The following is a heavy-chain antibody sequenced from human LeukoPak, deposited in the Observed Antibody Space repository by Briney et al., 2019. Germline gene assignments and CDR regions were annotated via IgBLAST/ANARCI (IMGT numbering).Heavy chain of an antibody. CDR2: ISPSGDIT. CDR1: GFIFSSHG. CDR3: AKGKYSSSWGKDYYYYMDV. V-gene: IGHV3-23*01. J-gene: IGHJ6*03. D-gene: IGHD6-13*01. Sequence: GGTLRLSCAASGFIFSSHGMNWVRQAPGKGLEWVSGISPSGDITYYADSVKGRFTISRDNSKNTLYLQMNSLRAEDTALYYCAKGKYSSSWGKDYYYYMDVWGKGTTVTISS.